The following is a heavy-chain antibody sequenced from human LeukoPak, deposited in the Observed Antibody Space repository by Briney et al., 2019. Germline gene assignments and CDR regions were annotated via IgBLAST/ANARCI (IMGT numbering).Heavy chain of an antibody. D-gene: IGHD4-23*01. CDR3: ARDLIRWSGLDY. CDR1: GCTFTNYY. J-gene: IGHJ4*02. V-gene: IGHV1-46*01. Sequence: ASVKVSCKASGCTFTNYYMHWVRQAPGQGLEWMGIINPSGGSTTYAQKFQGRVTMTRDTSTSTVYMELSSLRSEDTAVYYCARDLIRWSGLDYWGQGTLVTVSS. CDR2: INPSGGST.